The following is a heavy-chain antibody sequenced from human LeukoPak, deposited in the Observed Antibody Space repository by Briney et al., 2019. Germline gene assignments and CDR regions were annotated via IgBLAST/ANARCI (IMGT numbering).Heavy chain of an antibody. CDR2: ISPYNGNT. CDR1: GYTFTTYG. J-gene: IGHJ4*02. V-gene: IGHV1-18*01. CDR3: ARDQTQIWFGEGLWYFDY. Sequence: ASVKVSCKASGYTFTTYGISWVRQAPGQGLEWMGWISPYNGNTKYAQKVQGRVTMTTDTSTSTAYMELRSLRSDDTAVYYCARDQTQIWFGEGLWYFDYWGQGTLVTVSS. D-gene: IGHD3-10*01.